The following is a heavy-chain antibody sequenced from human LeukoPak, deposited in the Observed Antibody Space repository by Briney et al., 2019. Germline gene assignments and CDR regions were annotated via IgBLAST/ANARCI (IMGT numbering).Heavy chain of an antibody. Sequence: SETLSLTCAVSGGSISSGGYSWSWIRQPPGKGLEWFGYIYHSGSTYYNPSLKSRVTISVDRSKNQFSLKLSSVTAADTAVYYCARVVVGATTGFDYWGQGTLVTVSS. CDR2: IYHSGST. J-gene: IGHJ4*02. V-gene: IGHV4-30-2*01. CDR1: GGSISSGGYS. CDR3: ARVVVGATTGFDY. D-gene: IGHD1-26*01.